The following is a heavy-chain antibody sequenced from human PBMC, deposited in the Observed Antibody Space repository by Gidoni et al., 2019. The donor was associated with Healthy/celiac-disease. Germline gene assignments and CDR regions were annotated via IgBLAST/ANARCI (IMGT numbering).Heavy chain of an antibody. Sequence: QITLKESGPTLVKPTQTLTLTCTFSGFSLSTSGVGVGWIRQPPGKALEWLALIYWDDDKRYSPSLKSRLTITKDTYKNQVVLTKTNMDPVDTATYYCANIPWNWKKGRRWFDPWGQGTLVTVSS. CDR3: ANIPWNWKKGRRWFDP. J-gene: IGHJ5*02. CDR2: IYWDDDK. D-gene: IGHD1-1*01. V-gene: IGHV2-5*02. CDR1: GFSLSTSGVG.